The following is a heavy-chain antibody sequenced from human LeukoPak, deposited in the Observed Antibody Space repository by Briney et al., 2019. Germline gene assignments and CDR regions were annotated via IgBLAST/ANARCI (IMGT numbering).Heavy chain of an antibody. D-gene: IGHD3-22*01. CDR1: GGSISSSSYY. CDR2: IYYSGST. J-gene: IGHJ4*02. V-gene: IGHV4-39*01. CDR3: ARPDYYDSSGVDY. Sequence: SETLSLTCTVSGGSISSSSYYWGWVRQPPGKGLEWIGSIYYSGSTYYNPSLKSRFTISVDTSKNQFSLKLSSVTAADTAVYYCARPDYYDSSGVDYWGQGTLVTVSS.